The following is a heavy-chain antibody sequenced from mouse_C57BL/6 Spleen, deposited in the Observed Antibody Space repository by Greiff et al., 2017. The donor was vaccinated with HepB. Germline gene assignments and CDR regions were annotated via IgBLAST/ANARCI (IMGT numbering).Heavy chain of an antibody. CDR2: ISSGGSYT. Sequence: EVQLVESGGDLVKPGGSLKLSCAASGFTFSSYGMSWVRQTPDKRLEWVATISSGGSYTYYPDSVKGRFTISRDNAKNTLYLQMSSLKSEDTAMYYCARHGGWDKDFDYWGQGTTLTVSS. CDR3: ARHGGWDKDFDY. D-gene: IGHD3-3*01. CDR1: GFTFSSYG. V-gene: IGHV5-6*01. J-gene: IGHJ2*01.